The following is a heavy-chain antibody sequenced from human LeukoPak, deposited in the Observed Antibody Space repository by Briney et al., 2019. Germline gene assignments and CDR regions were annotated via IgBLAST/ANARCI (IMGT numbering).Heavy chain of an antibody. Sequence: GEPLKISCQGSGYSFTSYWIGWVRQMPGKGLEWMGIIYPGDSDTRYSPSFQGHVNISADKSISTAYLQWSSLKASDTAMYYCARQAGAAAGYRAFDHWGQGTRVSVSS. J-gene: IGHJ4*02. V-gene: IGHV5-51*01. CDR1: GYSFTSYW. CDR3: ARQAGAAAGYRAFDH. CDR2: IYPGDSDT. D-gene: IGHD6-13*01.